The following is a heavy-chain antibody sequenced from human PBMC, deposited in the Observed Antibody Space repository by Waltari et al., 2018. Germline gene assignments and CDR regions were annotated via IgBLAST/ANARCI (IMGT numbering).Heavy chain of an antibody. CDR1: GGTFSSYA. CDR2: IIPIFGTA. J-gene: IGHJ5*02. D-gene: IGHD2-2*01. CDR3: ARGGCSSTSCSNWFDP. Sequence: QVQLVQSGAEVKKPGSSVKVSCKASGGTFSSYAISWGRPAPGQGLEWMGGIIPIFGTANYAQKFQGRVTITADESTSTAYMELSSLRSEDTAVYYCARGGCSSTSCSNWFDPWGQGTLVTVSS. V-gene: IGHV1-69*12.